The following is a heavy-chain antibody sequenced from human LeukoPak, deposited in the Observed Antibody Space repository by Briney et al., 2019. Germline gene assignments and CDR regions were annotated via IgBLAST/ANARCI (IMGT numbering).Heavy chain of an antibody. J-gene: IGHJ4*02. CDR2: IYYSGST. CDR1: GGSISSGGYS. CDR3: AGAKN. V-gene: IGHV4-61*08. Sequence: SETLSLTCAVSGGSISSGGYSWSWIRQPPGKGLEWIGYIYYSGSTSYNPSLKSRVTISLDTSKNQFSLKLNSVTAADTAVYYCAGAKNWGQGTLVTVSS.